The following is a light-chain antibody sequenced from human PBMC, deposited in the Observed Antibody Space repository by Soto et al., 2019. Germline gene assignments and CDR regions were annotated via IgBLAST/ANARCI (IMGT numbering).Light chain of an antibody. J-gene: IGLJ2*01. CDR1: SSDVGGYNY. Sequence: QSALTQPASVSGSPGQSITISCTGSSSDVGGYNYVSWYQQHPGKAPKLMIYEVSNRPSGVSNRCSGSKSGNTASLTISGRQAEDEADYYCSSYSGRSTLDIVFGSGTKLTVL. CDR2: EVS. CDR3: SSYSGRSTLDIV. V-gene: IGLV2-14*01.